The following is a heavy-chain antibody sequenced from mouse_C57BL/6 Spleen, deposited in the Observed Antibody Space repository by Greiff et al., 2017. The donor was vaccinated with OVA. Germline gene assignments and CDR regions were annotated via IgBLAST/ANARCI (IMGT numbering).Heavy chain of an antibody. J-gene: IGHJ2*01. D-gene: IGHD2-5*01. CDR2: IRNKANNHAT. CDR3: TRGGKSNYVFFDY. V-gene: IGHV6-6*01. Sequence: DVQLQESGGGLVQPGGSMKLSCAASGFTFSDAWMDWVRQSPEKGLEWVAEIRNKANNHATYYAESVKGRFTISRDDSKSSVYLQMNSLRAEDTGIYYCTRGGKSNYVFFDYWGQGTTLTVSS. CDR1: GFTFSDAW.